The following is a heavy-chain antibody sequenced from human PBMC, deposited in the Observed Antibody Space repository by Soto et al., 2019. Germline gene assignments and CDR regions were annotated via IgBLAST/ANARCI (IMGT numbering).Heavy chain of an antibody. CDR3: ARSPRRTSAVNYYDSSGGFDP. J-gene: IGHJ5*02. D-gene: IGHD3-22*01. CDR2: MNPNSGNT. Sequence: ASVKVSCKASGYTFTGYDINGGRQATGQGLEGMGWMNPNSGNTGYAQKFQGRVTMTRNTSISTAYMELSSLRSEDTAVYFCARSPRRTSAVNYYDSSGGFDPWGQGTLVTVSS. V-gene: IGHV1-8*01. CDR1: GYTFTGYD.